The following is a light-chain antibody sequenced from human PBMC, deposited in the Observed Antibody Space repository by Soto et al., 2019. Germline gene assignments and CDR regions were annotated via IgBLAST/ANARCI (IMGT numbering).Light chain of an antibody. CDR1: SSDVGAYNY. V-gene: IGLV2-14*01. CDR3: SSYTNSGTYV. CDR2: DVS. J-gene: IGLJ1*01. Sequence: QSALTQPASVSGSPGQSITISCTGTSSDVGAYNYVSWYQQHPGKAPKLMIYDVSNRPSGISDRFSVSKSGNTASLTISNLQADEEADYYCSSYTNSGTYVFGTGTKLTVL.